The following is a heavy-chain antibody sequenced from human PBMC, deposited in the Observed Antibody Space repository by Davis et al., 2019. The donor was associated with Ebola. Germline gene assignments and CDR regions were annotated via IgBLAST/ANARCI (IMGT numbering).Heavy chain of an antibody. J-gene: IGHJ2*01. CDR1: GFTFSTYA. D-gene: IGHD3-16*02. CDR2: ITGSDGST. V-gene: IGHV3-23*01. CDR3: AREKRHLGELSPNWYFDL. Sequence: GESLKISCAASGFTFSTYAMSWVRQAPGKGLEWVSGITGSDGSTYCADSVKGRFTISRDNSKNTLYLQMNSLRAEDTAVYYCAREKRHLGELSPNWYFDLWGRGTLVTVSS.